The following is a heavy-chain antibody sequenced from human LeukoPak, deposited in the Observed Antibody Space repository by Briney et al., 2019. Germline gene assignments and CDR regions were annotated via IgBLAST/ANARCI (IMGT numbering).Heavy chain of an antibody. CDR1: GFSFSSHG. V-gene: IGHV3-48*04. CDR2: ISSSGSTI. J-gene: IGHJ4*02. D-gene: IGHD6-19*01. CDR3: ARARGSGWPVDY. Sequence: GGSLRLSCAASGFSFSSHGMHWVRQAPGKGLEWVSYISSSGSTIYYADSVRGRFTISRDNAKNSLYLQMNSLRAEDTAVYYCARARGSGWPVDYWGQGTLVTVSS.